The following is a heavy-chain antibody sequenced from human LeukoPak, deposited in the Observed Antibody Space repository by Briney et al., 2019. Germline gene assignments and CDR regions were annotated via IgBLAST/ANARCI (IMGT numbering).Heavy chain of an antibody. CDR3: ARDLRKSSGIYYYYMAV. J-gene: IGHJ6*03. CDR2: INPNSGGT. D-gene: IGHD6-19*01. V-gene: IGHV1-2*06. CDR1: GYTFTGYY. Sequence: ASVKVSCKASGYTFTGYYMHWVRQAPGQGLEWMGRINPNSGGTNYAQKFQGRVTMTRDTSISTAYMELSRLRSDDTAVYYCARDLRKSSGIYYYYMAVWGKGTTVTVSS.